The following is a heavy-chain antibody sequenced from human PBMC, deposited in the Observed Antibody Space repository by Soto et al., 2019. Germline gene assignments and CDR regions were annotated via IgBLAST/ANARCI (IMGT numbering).Heavy chain of an antibody. J-gene: IGHJ5*02. V-gene: IGHV1-46*03. CDR3: ARVYPSDTRYGYVGNNWFDP. CDR1: GYTLTIYY. D-gene: IGHD5-18*01. CDR2: INPSGGST. Sequence: ASVKVSCKASGYTLTIYYMHWVLQAPGQRLEWMGIINPSGGSTSYAQKFQGRVTMTRDTSTSTVYMELSSLRSEDTAVYYCARVYPSDTRYGYVGNNWFDPWGQGTLVTVSS.